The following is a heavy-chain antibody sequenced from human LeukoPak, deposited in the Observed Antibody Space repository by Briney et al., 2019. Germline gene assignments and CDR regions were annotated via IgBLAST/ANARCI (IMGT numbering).Heavy chain of an antibody. Sequence: PGGSLRLSCSASGFTFSSFNMNWVRHTPGRGLEWVSYISGSSGSSYYADSVKGRFTISRDNAKNSLYLQMNSLRDEDRAVYYCATYPSEVTTGWGRWFDHWGQGTLVTVSS. CDR1: GFTFSSFN. CDR3: ATYPSEVTTGWGRWFDH. V-gene: IGHV3-48*02. D-gene: IGHD1-1*01. J-gene: IGHJ5*02. CDR2: ISGSSGSS.